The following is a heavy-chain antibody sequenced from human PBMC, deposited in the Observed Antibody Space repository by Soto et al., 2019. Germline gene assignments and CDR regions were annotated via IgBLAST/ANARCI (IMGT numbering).Heavy chain of an antibody. CDR1: GGSISSSSYY. Sequence: PSETLSLTCTVSGGSISSSSYYWGWIRQPPGKGLEWIGSIYYSGSTYYNQSLKSRVTISVDTSKNQFSLKLSSVTAADTAVYYCARRSDIVVVPADVNWFDPWGQGTLVTVSS. CDR3: ARRSDIVVVPADVNWFDP. D-gene: IGHD2-2*01. V-gene: IGHV4-39*01. CDR2: IYYSGST. J-gene: IGHJ5*02.